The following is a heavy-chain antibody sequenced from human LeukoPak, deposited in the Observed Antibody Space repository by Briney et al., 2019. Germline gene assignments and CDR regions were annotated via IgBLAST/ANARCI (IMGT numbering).Heavy chain of an antibody. Sequence: GGSLRLSCAASGFTFSSYAMHWVRQAPGKGLEWVAVISYDGSNKYYADSVKGRFTISRDNSKNTLYLQMNSLRAEDTAVYYCARDVGDSSGWYFDYWGQGTLVTVSS. V-gene: IGHV3-30-3*01. CDR3: ARDVGDSSGWYFDY. J-gene: IGHJ4*02. CDR1: GFTFSSYA. CDR2: ISYDGSNK. D-gene: IGHD6-19*01.